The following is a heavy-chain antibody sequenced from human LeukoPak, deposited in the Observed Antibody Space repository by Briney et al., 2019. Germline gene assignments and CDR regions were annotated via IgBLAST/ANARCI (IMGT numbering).Heavy chain of an antibody. CDR3: ARVTVINYFDY. Sequence: PGGSLRLSCAASGFTFSSNYMNWVRQAPGKGLVWVSVIYSSGSTYYADSVKGRFTISRDNSKNTLYLQMNSLRADDTAVYYCARVTVINYFDYWGQGTLVTVSS. J-gene: IGHJ4*02. V-gene: IGHV3-53*01. CDR1: GFTFSSNY. D-gene: IGHD4-11*01. CDR2: IYSSGST.